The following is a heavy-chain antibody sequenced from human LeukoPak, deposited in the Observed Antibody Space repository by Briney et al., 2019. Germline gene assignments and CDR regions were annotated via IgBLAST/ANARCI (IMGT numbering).Heavy chain of an antibody. CDR3: ARVEGNSRGYRGFDP. Sequence: ASVKVSCEASGYTFTSYYMHWVRQAPGQGLEWMGIINPSGGSTSYAQKFQGRVTMTRDTSTSTVYMELSSLRSEDTAVYYCARVEGNSRGYRGFDPWGQGTLVTASS. V-gene: IGHV1-46*01. J-gene: IGHJ5*02. CDR1: GYTFTSYY. CDR2: INPSGGST. D-gene: IGHD6-25*01.